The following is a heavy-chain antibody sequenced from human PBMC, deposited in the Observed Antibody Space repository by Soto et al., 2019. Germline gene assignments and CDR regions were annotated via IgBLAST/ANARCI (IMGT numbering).Heavy chain of an antibody. CDR3: ARDLGGFDY. CDR2: TYYRSKWYN. CDR1: GDSVSSDRAA. D-gene: IGHD1-26*01. J-gene: IGHJ4*02. V-gene: IGHV6-1*01. Sequence: PSQNLSLTCVISGDSVSSDRAAWNWIRQSPSRGLEWLGRTYYRSKWYNDYAISVKSRITIKPDTSRNQFSLQLNSVTPEDTAVYYCARDLGGFDYWGQGTLVTVSS.